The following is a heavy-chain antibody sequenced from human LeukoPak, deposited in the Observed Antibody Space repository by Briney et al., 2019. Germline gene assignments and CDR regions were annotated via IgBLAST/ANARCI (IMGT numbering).Heavy chain of an antibody. Sequence: ASVKVSCKASGYTFTGYYMHWVRQAPGQGPEWMGWINPNSGGTNYAQKFQGRVTMTRDTSISTAYMELSRLRSDDTAVYYCARDRYYYDSSGSAQDYWGQGTLVTVSS. CDR2: INPNSGGT. V-gene: IGHV1-2*02. J-gene: IGHJ4*02. CDR1: GYTFTGYY. CDR3: ARDRYYYDSSGSAQDY. D-gene: IGHD3-22*01.